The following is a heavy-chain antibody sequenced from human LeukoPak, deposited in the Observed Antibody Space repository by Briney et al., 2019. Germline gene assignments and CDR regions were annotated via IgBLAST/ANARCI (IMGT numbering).Heavy chain of an antibody. J-gene: IGHJ4*02. D-gene: IGHD3-22*01. CDR3: AKVQAYYDSSGYYRKDRAHRAFDY. CDR1: GFTFDDYA. V-gene: IGHV3-9*03. CDR2: ISLNSGSI. Sequence: GRSLRLSCAASGFTFDDYAMHWVRQAPGKGLEWVSGISLNSGSIGYADSVKGRFTISRDNAKNSLYLQMNSLRAEDMALYYCAKVQAYYDSSGYYRKDRAHRAFDYWGQGTLVTVSS.